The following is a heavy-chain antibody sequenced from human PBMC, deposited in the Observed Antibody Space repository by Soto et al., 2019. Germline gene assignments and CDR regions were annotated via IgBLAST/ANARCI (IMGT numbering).Heavy chain of an antibody. J-gene: IGHJ4*02. CDR2: TNHSGST. CDR3: ARSGVVIIPVYFDY. Sequence: PSETLSLTCAVYGGSFSGYYWSWIRQPPGKGLEWIGETNHSGSTNYDPSLKSRVTISVDTSKNQFSLKLSSVTAADTAVYYCARSGVVIIPVYFDYWGQGTLVTVSS. CDR1: GGSFSGYY. D-gene: IGHD3-3*01. V-gene: IGHV4-34*01.